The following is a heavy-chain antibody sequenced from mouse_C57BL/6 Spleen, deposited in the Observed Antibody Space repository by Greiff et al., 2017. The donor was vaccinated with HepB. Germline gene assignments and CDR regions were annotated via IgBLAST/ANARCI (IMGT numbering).Heavy chain of an antibody. J-gene: IGHJ1*03. CDR1: GYTFTSYW. V-gene: IGHV1-7*01. Sequence: VQLQQSGAELAKPGASVKLSCKASGYTFTSYWMHWVKQRPGQGLEWIGNIYPSSGYTKYKQKFKDKATLTADKSSSTAYMQLSSLTYEDSAVYYCARSITTVYFDFWGTGTTVTVSS. CDR2: IYPSSGYT. D-gene: IGHD1-1*01. CDR3: ARSITTVYFDF.